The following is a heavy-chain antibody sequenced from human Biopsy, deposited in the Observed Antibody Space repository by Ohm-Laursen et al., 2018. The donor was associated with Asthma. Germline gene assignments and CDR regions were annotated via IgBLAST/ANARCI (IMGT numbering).Heavy chain of an antibody. Sequence: RSLRLSCSASGFTFSSYGLYWVRQAPGKGLEWVAVISYDGSNKYYADSVKGRFTISRDNSKNTLYLQMNSLRAEDTAVYYCAKDTEGGYDFWSGLSYNYYGMDVWGQGTTVTVSS. J-gene: IGHJ6*02. D-gene: IGHD3-3*01. CDR3: AKDTEGGYDFWSGLSYNYYGMDV. CDR1: GFTFSSYG. CDR2: ISYDGSNK. V-gene: IGHV3-30*18.